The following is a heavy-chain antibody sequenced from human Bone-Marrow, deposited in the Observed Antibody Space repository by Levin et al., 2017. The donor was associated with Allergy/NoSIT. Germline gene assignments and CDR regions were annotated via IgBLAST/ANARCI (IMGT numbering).Heavy chain of an antibody. CDR1: GGSISSGGYY. Sequence: SETLSLTCTVSGGSISSGGYYWSWIRQHPGKGLEWIGYIYYSGSTYYNPSLKSRVTISVDTSKNQFSLKLSSVTAADTAVYYCARGKTRFLEWLVVDYWGQGTLVTVSS. J-gene: IGHJ4*02. V-gene: IGHV4-31*03. CDR2: IYYSGST. D-gene: IGHD3-3*01. CDR3: ARGKTRFLEWLVVDY.